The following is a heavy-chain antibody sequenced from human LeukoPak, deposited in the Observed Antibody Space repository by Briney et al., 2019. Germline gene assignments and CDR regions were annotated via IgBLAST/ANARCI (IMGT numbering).Heavy chain of an antibody. J-gene: IGHJ5*02. CDR2: IYYSGTI. Sequence: SETLSLTCTVSGGSISSHYWNWIRQPPGKGLEWIGYIYYSGTINYNPSLKSRVTISVDTSKNQFSLKLSSVTAADTAVYYCAIGDDYKSTFFDPWGQGTLVTVSS. D-gene: IGHD5-24*01. CDR1: GGSISSHY. CDR3: AIGDDYKSTFFDP. V-gene: IGHV4-59*11.